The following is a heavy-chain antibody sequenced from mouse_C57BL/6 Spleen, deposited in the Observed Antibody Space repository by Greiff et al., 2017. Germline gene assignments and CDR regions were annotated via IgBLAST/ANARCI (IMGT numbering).Heavy chain of an antibody. CDR1: GYAFSSYW. J-gene: IGHJ2*01. Sequence: QVQLQQSGAELVKPGASVKISCKASGYAFSSYWMNWVKQRPGKGLEWIGQIYPGDGDTNSNGKFKGKATLTAEKSYRTAYMQLSSRTSEDSAVYFCARSSNWAYFDYWGQGTTLTVSS. V-gene: IGHV1-80*01. CDR3: ARSSNWAYFDY. D-gene: IGHD4-1*02. CDR2: IYPGDGDT.